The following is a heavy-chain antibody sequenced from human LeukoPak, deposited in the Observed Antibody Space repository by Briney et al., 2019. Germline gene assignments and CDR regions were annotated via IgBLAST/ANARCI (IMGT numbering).Heavy chain of an antibody. V-gene: IGHV4-4*07. CDR1: DGSLKSYH. CDR2: IYTSGST. Sequence: SETLSLTCSVSDGSLKSYHWSWFRQPAGKGLEWIGRIYTSGSTDYNPSLMSRVTMSVDTSKNHFSLKLRSMTAGVTAVYYCARDERTANVLDIWGQGTIVTVSS. CDR3: ARDERTANVLDI. J-gene: IGHJ3*02. D-gene: IGHD1-1*01.